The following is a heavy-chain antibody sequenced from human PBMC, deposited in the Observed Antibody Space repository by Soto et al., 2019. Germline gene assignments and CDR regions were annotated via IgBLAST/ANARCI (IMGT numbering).Heavy chain of an antibody. CDR3: TRLDAPGYRALDI. J-gene: IGHJ3*02. D-gene: IGHD5-12*01. V-gene: IGHV3-73*01. CDR1: GFSISGSG. Sequence: EVQLVESGGGLVQPGGSLRLSCAASGFSISGSGIHWVRQASGKGLEWVARIRDRTNGYATGFAASVQGRFSISRDDSKNTAFLQMNSLNAEDTAVYYCTRLDAPGYRALDIWGQGTMVTVSS. CDR2: IRDRTNGYAT.